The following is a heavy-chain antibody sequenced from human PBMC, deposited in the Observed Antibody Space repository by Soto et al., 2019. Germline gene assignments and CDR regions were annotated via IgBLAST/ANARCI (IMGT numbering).Heavy chain of an antibody. CDR3: ARSVVVAAKYGMDV. Sequence: ASVNVSCKASGYTFTSYGISWVRQAPGQGLEWMGWISAYNGNTNYAQKLQGRVTMTTDTSTSTAYMELRSLRSDDTAVYYGARSVVVAAKYGMDVWGQGTTVTVSS. V-gene: IGHV1-18*01. CDR1: GYTFTSYG. CDR2: ISAYNGNT. D-gene: IGHD2-15*01. J-gene: IGHJ6*02.